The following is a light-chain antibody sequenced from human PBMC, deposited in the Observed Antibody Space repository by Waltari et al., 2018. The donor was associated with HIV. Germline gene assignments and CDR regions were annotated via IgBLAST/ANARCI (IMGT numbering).Light chain of an antibody. Sequence: DLQMTQSPSTLSASVGDRVTITCRASRNVNNWLAWYQQKPGKAPKLLIYKASNLESGVPSRFSGSGSGAEFTLTISSLQPDDSATYYCQQFNYYWTFGQGTKVQIK. CDR2: KAS. J-gene: IGKJ1*01. V-gene: IGKV1-5*03. CDR3: QQFNYYWT. CDR1: RNVNNW.